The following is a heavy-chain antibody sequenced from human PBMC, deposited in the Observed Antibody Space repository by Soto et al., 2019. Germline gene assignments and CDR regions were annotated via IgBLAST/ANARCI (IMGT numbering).Heavy chain of an antibody. CDR1: GYTFTSYY. CDR2: INPSGAST. J-gene: IGHJ3*02. D-gene: IGHD3-10*01. V-gene: IGHV1-46*03. CDR3: ARWMRGSGSLVGFHI. Sequence: GASVKVSCKASGYTFTSYYMNWVRQAPGQGLEWMGLINPSGASTSYAQKFEGRVTMTRDTSTSTVYMELCSLRSDDTAVYYCARWMRGSGSLVGFHIWGQGTMVTVSS.